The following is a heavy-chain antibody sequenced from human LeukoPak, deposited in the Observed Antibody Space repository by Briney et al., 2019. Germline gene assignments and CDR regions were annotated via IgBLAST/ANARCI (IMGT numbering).Heavy chain of an antibody. CDR1: GFIFSNYA. Sequence: GGSLRLSCAASGFIFSNYAMTWVRQAPGRGLGWVSGISGSGGSTYYADSVRGRFTTSRDHSNNTLYLQMTRLRAEDTAVYFCGKTNNFGRVADFWGQGTLVTVSS. J-gene: IGHJ4*02. CDR3: GKTNNFGRVADF. V-gene: IGHV3-23*01. D-gene: IGHD1/OR15-1a*01. CDR2: ISGSGGST.